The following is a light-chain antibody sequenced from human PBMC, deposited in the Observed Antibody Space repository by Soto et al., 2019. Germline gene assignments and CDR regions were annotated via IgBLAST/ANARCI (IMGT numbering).Light chain of an antibody. CDR2: DAS. CDR3: QQRKFRPEVT. J-gene: IGKJ4*01. V-gene: IGKV3-11*01. Sequence: EIVLTQSPATLSLSPGERATLSCRASQSVSDRLAWYQQKPGQAPRLLIFDASNRATGIPRRFSGSGSGTDFTLTISSLEPDDFATYYCQQRKFRPEVTFGGGTKVE. CDR1: QSVSDR.